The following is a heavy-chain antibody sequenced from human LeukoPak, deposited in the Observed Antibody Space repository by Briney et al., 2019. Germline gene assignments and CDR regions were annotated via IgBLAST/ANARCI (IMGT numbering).Heavy chain of an antibody. CDR2: IKPDASET. J-gene: IGHJ4*02. CDR3: TRSGIHVFHDY. Sequence: PGGSLRLSCAASGFTFSNYWMSWVRQAPGKGLEWVSGIKPDASETYIVDSVRGRFTISRDNAQNSLYLQMNSLRAEDTAVYYCTRSGIHVFHDYWGQGTLVTVSS. D-gene: IGHD1-1*01. V-gene: IGHV3-7*05. CDR1: GFTFSNYW.